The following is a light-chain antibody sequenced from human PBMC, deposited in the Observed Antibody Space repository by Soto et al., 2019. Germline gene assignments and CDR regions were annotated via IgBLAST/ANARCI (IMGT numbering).Light chain of an antibody. CDR3: SSFTSISTRV. CDR2: AVT. Sequence: QPVLTQPASVSGSPGQSITISCTGTTSDVGGFDFVSWYQQHEGEAPKLILYAVTKRPSGVSSRFSGSKSGNTASLSISGLQPEDEADYYCSSFTSISTRVFGGGTKLTVL. CDR1: TSDVGGFDF. V-gene: IGLV2-14*01. J-gene: IGLJ2*01.